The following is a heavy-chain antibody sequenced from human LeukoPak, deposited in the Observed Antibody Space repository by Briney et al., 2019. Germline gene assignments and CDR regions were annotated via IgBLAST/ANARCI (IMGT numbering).Heavy chain of an antibody. CDR1: GYTFTSYD. CDR2: MNPNSGNT. D-gene: IGHD6-13*01. CDR3: ARSSVEQQLADAFDI. Sequence: ASVKVSCKASGYTFTSYDINWVRQATGQGLEWMGWMNPNSGNTGYAQKLQGRVTMTRNTSISTAYMELSSLRSEDTAVYYCARSSVEQQLADAFDIWGQGTMVTVSS. V-gene: IGHV1-8*01. J-gene: IGHJ3*02.